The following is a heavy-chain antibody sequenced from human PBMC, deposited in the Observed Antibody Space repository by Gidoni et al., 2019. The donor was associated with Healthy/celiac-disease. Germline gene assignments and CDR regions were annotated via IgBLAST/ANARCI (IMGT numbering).Heavy chain of an antibody. V-gene: IGHV3-9*01. D-gene: IGHD6-19*01. CDR1: GFTFDDYA. Sequence: EVQLVESGGGLVQPGRSMTLSRAASGFTFDDYAMHWVRQAPGKGLEWVSGISWNSGSIGYADSGKGRFTISRDNAKNSLYLQMNSLRAEDTALYYCPKDRVTGSGWYVWGQGTLVTVSS. CDR2: ISWNSGSI. CDR3: PKDRVTGSGWYV. J-gene: IGHJ4*02.